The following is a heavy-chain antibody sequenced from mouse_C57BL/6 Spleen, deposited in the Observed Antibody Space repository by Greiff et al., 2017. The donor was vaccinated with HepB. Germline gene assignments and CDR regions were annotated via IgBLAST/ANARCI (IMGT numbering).Heavy chain of an antibody. CDR1: GYTFTEYT. Sequence: VQLVESGAELVKPGASVKLSCKASGYTFTEYTIHWVKQRPGQGLEWIGWFYPGSGSITYNEKFKDKATLTADKSSSTVYMELSRLTSEDSAVFFCGRHGKGFWDEGAKDYWGQGTSVTVSS. D-gene: IGHD4-1*01. CDR2: FYPGSGSI. J-gene: IGHJ4*01. V-gene: IGHV1-62-2*01. CDR3: GRHGKGFWDEGAKDY.